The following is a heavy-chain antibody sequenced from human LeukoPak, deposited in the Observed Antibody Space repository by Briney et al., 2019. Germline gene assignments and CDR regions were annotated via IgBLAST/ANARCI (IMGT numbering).Heavy chain of an antibody. V-gene: IGHV4-34*01. CDR2: INHSGST. CDR3: ARVSSAAYNWFDP. D-gene: IGHD6-6*01. Sequence: SETLSLTCAVYGGSFSGYYWSWIRQPPGKGLEWIGEINHSGSTNYNPSLKSRVTISVDTSKNQFSLKLSSVTAADTAVYYCARVSSAAYNWFDPWGQGTLVTVSS. J-gene: IGHJ5*02. CDR1: GGSFSGYY.